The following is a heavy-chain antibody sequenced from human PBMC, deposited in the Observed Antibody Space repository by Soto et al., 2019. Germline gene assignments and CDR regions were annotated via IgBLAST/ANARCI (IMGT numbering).Heavy chain of an antibody. CDR2: IIPIFGTA. D-gene: IGHD2-21*02. CDR1: GGTFSSYA. Sequence: QVQLVQSGAEVKKPGSSVKVSCKASGGTFSSYAISWVRQAPGQGLEWMGGIIPIFGTANYAQKFQGRVTITADESPSTAYMELSSLRSEDTAVYYCARRSCGGDCYGENNWFDPWGQGTLVTVSS. CDR3: ARRSCGGDCYGENNWFDP. J-gene: IGHJ5*02. V-gene: IGHV1-69*12.